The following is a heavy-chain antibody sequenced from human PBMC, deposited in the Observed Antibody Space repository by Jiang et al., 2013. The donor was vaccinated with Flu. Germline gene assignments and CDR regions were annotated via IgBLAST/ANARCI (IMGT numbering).Heavy chain of an antibody. J-gene: IGHJ4*02. Sequence: GAEVKKPGESLKISCKGSGYSFTSYWIGWVRQMPGKGLEWMGIIYPGDSDTRYSPSFQGQVTISADKSISTAYLQWSSLKASDTAMYYCARVRGPYCSGGSCYSPLYYFDYWGQGTLVTVSS. CDR1: GYSFTSYW. D-gene: IGHD2-15*01. V-gene: IGHV5-51*01. CDR3: ARVRGPYCSGGSCYSPLYYFDY. CDR2: IYPGDSDT.